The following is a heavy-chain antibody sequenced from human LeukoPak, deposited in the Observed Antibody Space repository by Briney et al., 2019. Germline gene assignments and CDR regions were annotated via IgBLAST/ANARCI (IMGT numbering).Heavy chain of an antibody. CDR2: IIPIFGTA. D-gene: IGHD2-2*01. CDR3: ARAHCSSTSCYHNDAFDI. J-gene: IGHJ3*02. Sequence: ASVTVSCKASGGTFSSYAISWVRQAPGQGLEWMGGIIPIFGTANYAQKFQGRVTITTDESTSTAYMELSSLRSEDTAVYYCARAHCSSTSCYHNDAFDIWGQGTMVTVSS. CDR1: GGTFSSYA. V-gene: IGHV1-69*05.